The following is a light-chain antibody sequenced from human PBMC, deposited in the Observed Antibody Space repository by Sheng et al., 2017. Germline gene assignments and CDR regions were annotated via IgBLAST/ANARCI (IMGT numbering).Light chain of an antibody. CDR2: GVS. J-gene: IGKJ4*01. CDR1: QSVSRY. V-gene: IGKV3-20*01. Sequence: EVVLTQSPGTLSLSPGERATLSCRASQSVSRYLAWYQHKPGQAPRLLMYGVSSRATGIPDRFSGSGFGTDFTLIISRLEPEDFAVYYCQQYGSSPFTFGGGTKVEIK. CDR3: QQYGSSPFT.